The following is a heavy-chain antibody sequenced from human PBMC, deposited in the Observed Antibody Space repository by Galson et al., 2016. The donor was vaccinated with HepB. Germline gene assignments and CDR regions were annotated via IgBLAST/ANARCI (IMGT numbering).Heavy chain of an antibody. D-gene: IGHD6-19*01. Sequence: SLRLSCAASGFTFRGFWMSWVRQAPGKGLEWVADIKEDGSQKYHSDSVKGRFTISRDNAKNSLFLHMNSLVVEDTAGYYCGRDGTGPSSAWGIADYWGQGTLVTVSS. J-gene: IGHJ4*02. V-gene: IGHV3-7*03. CDR2: IKEDGSQK. CDR3: GRDGTGPSSAWGIADY. CDR1: GFTFRGFW.